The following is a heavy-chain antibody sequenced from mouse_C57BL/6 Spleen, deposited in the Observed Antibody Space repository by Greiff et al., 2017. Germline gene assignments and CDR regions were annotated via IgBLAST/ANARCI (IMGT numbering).Heavy chain of an antibody. D-gene: IGHD2-5*01. V-gene: IGHV1-55*01. CDR1: GYTFTSYW. J-gene: IGHJ3*01. CDR3: ARAAYYSNYVWFAY. Sequence: QVQLKQPGAELVKPGASVKMSCKASGYTFTSYWITWVKQRPGQGLEWIGDIYPGSGSTNYNEKFKSKATLTVDTSSSTAYMQLSSLTSEDSAVYYCARAAYYSNYVWFAYWGQGTLVTVSA. CDR2: IYPGSGST.